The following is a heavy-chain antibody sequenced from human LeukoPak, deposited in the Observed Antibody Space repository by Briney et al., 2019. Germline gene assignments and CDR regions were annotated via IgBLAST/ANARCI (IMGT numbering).Heavy chain of an antibody. CDR1: GFTFSYYS. CDR3: AKVDRGDYSSSPVPYYNYYMNV. J-gene: IGHJ6*03. Sequence: GGSLRLSCAASGFTFSYYSMNWVRQAPGRGLEWVSCISSSSSLIFYSDSVRGRFTISRDNAKNLPYLHMNSLRVEDTAVYYCAKVDRGDYSSSPVPYYNYYMNVWGKGTTVTVSS. V-gene: IGHV3-21*01. D-gene: IGHD6-13*01. CDR2: ISSSSSLI.